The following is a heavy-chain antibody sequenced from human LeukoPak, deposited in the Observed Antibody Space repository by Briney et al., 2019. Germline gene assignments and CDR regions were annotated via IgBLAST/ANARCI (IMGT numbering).Heavy chain of an antibody. CDR3: ARGLITGRQQLVQGYDY. J-gene: IGHJ4*02. CDR2: INHSGST. Sequence: SETLSLTCAVYGGSFSGYYWSWIRQPPGKGLEWIGEINHSGSTNYNPSLKSRVTISVDTSKNQFPLKLSSVTAADTAVYYCARGLITGRQQLVQGYDYWGQGTLVTVSS. CDR1: GGSFSGYY. V-gene: IGHV4-34*01. D-gene: IGHD6-13*01.